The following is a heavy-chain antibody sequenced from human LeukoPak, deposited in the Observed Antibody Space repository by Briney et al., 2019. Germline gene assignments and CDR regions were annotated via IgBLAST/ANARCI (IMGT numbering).Heavy chain of an antibody. CDR1: GYTLTELS. CDR2: FDPEDGET. CDR3: ATGVRFLEWLFDAFDI. Sequence: ASVKVSCKVSGYTLTELSMHWVRQAPGKGLEWMGGFDPEDGETIYAQKFQGRVTMTEDTSTDTAYMELSSLRSEDTAVYYCATGVRFLEWLFDAFDIWGQGTMVTVSS. V-gene: IGHV1-24*01. J-gene: IGHJ3*02. D-gene: IGHD3-3*01.